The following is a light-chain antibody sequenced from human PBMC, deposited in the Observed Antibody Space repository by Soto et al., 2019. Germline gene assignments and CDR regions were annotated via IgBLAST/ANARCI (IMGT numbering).Light chain of an antibody. Sequence: QSALTQPPSVSGAPGQRVTISCTGSSSNIGAGYDVHWYQQLPGTAPKLHIYGNSNRPSGVPDRFSGSKSGTSASLAITGLQAEDEADYYCQSYDSSLSGYVFGTGTKVTAL. CDR1: SSNIGAGYD. J-gene: IGLJ1*01. V-gene: IGLV1-40*01. CDR3: QSYDSSLSGYV. CDR2: GNS.